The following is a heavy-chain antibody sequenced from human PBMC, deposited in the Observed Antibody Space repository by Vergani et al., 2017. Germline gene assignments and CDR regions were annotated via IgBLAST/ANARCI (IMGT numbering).Heavy chain of an antibody. Sequence: EVMLVQSGAEVKKPGESLKISCKYSESSFISNEIAWVRQMSGKGLQWMGNINPIDSKIAYSPSFQGQAIMSLDKSITTAYLQWRSLKASDTATYYCAKTHDFSSHYSSYKWFDPWGQGTQVTVSS. D-gene: IGHD3-3*01. CDR3: AKTHDFSSHYSSYKWFDP. CDR1: ESSFISNE. J-gene: IGHJ5*02. V-gene: IGHV5-51*03. CDR2: INPIDSKI.